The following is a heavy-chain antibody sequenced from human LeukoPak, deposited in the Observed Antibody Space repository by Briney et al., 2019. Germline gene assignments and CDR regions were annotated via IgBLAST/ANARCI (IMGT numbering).Heavy chain of an antibody. Sequence: GGSLRLSCAASGFTFDDYAMHWVRQAPGKGLEWVSGISWNSGSIGYADSVKGRFTISRDNAKNSLYLQMNSLRAEDTALYYCAKGSYDSSGYQRAAFDIWGQGTMVTVSS. J-gene: IGHJ3*02. CDR1: GFTFDDYA. D-gene: IGHD3-22*01. CDR3: AKGSYDSSGYQRAAFDI. V-gene: IGHV3-9*01. CDR2: ISWNSGSI.